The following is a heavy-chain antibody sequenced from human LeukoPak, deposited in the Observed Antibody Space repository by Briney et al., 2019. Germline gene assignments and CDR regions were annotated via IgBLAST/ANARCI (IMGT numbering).Heavy chain of an antibody. CDR2: IYYSGTT. D-gene: IGHD2-15*01. Sequence: SETLSLTCTVSGGSISSYYWGWIRQPPGKGLEWIGTIYYSGTTYYNPSLKSRVTISVDTSKNQFSLKLNSVTAADTAVYYCARLDCSGSSCYGESYYFDYWGQGTLVTVSS. CDR1: GGSISSYY. CDR3: ARLDCSGSSCYGESYYFDY. V-gene: IGHV4-39*01. J-gene: IGHJ4*02.